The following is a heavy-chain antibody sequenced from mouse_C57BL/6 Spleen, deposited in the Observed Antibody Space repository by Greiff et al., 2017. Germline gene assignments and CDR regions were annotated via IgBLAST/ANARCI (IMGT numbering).Heavy chain of an antibody. J-gene: IGHJ4*01. Sequence: QVQLQQPGAELVKPGASVKLSCKASGYTFTSYWMHWVKQRPGQSLEWIGMIHPNSGSTNYNGKFKGKATLTADKSSSTAYMPLSSLTSEDSAVYFCARSYYDRGYSALAYWRQGASVTVSS. CDR2: IHPNSGST. CDR3: ARSYYDRGYSALAY. D-gene: IGHD1-1*01. CDR1: GYTFTSYW. V-gene: IGHV1-64*01.